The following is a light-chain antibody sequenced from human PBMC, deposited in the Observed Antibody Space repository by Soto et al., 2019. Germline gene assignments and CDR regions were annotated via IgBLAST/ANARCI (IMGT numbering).Light chain of an antibody. J-gene: IGKJ1*01. CDR3: QQYDSHTRT. CDR2: RAS. Sequence: DIQMTQSPSPLYASVGDRVTITCRASQSISDWLAWYQQKPGEAPQLLIHRASNLKSGVPSRFIGNGFGTEFTLTISSLQPTDFATYYCQQYDSHTRTFCQGTRVEVK. CDR1: QSISDW. V-gene: IGKV1-5*03.